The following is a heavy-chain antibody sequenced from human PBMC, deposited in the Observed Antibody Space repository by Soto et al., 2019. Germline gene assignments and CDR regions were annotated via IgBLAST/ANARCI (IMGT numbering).Heavy chain of an antibody. CDR1: GGTFSSYA. D-gene: IGHD3-10*01. J-gene: IGHJ6*02. CDR2: IIPIFGTA. V-gene: IGHV1-69*01. Sequence: QVQLVQSGAEVKKPGSSVKVSCKASGGTFSSYAISWVRQAPGQGLEWMGGIIPIFGTANYAHKFQGRVTITADASTSTAYMELSSLRSEDTAVYYCARSGMATTSDYYYYDGMDVWGQGTTVTVSS. CDR3: ARSGMATTSDYYYYDGMDV.